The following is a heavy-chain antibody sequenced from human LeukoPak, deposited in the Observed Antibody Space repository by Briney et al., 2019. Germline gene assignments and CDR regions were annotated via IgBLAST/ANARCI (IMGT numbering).Heavy chain of an antibody. Sequence: SETLSLTCAVYGGSFSGYYWGWIRQPPGKGLEWIGNIYYSGSTYYNPSLESRVTISVDTSKNQFSLKLSSVTAADTAVYHCASQGAYYDYVWGSSSNSFDYWGQGTLVTVSS. CDR2: IYYSGST. CDR3: ASQGAYYDYVWGSSSNSFDY. D-gene: IGHD3-16*01. J-gene: IGHJ4*02. V-gene: IGHV4-34*01. CDR1: GGSFSGYY.